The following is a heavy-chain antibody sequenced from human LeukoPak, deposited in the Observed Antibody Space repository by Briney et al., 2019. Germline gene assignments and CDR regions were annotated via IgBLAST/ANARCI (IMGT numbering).Heavy chain of an antibody. CDR1: GFTFSSYA. J-gene: IGHJ4*02. Sequence: GGSLRLSCAASGFTFSSYAMHWVRQAPGKGLEWVAVISYDGSNKYYADSVKGRFTIYRDNSKNTLYLQVNSLRAEDTAVYYCARGGLQAAAGIGGYWGQGTLVTVSS. CDR2: ISYDGSNK. CDR3: ARGGLQAAAGIGGY. V-gene: IGHV3-30-3*01. D-gene: IGHD6-13*01.